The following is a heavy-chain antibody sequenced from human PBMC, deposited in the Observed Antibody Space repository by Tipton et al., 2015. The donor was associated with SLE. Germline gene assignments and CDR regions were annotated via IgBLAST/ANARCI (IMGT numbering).Heavy chain of an antibody. CDR2: ITGSGFST. V-gene: IGHV3-23*04. CDR1: GFTFSNYA. Sequence: QLVQSGGGLIQPGRSLRLSCGASGFTFSNYAMSWVRQAPGKGLEWVSTITGSGFSTFYTDSVKGRFIISRDNSNNAVFLQMNSLRDEDTAVYSCARDYTGYATRGRFDPWGQGTLVTVSS. J-gene: IGHJ5*02. CDR3: ARDYTGYATRGRFDP. D-gene: IGHD3-9*01.